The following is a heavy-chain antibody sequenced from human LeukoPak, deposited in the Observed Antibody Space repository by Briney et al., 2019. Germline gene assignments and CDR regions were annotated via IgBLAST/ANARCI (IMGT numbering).Heavy chain of an antibody. CDR1: GFTFSSYS. D-gene: IGHD3-10*01. Sequence: GSLRLSCAASGFTFSSYSMNWVRQAPGKGLEWVSSISSSSSYIYYADSVKGRFTISRDNSMNTLYLQMNSLRAEDTAVYYCATGLPMVQGVIFGYWGQGTLVTVSS. J-gene: IGHJ4*02. CDR2: ISSSSSYI. CDR3: ATGLPMVQGVIFGY. V-gene: IGHV3-21*04.